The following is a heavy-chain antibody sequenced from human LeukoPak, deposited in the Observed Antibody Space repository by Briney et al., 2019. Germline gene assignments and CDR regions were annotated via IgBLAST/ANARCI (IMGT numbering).Heavy chain of an antibody. CDR2: IYHGGST. V-gene: IGHV4-38-2*01. D-gene: IGHD3-22*01. CDR3: ARHFTYYYDSNGYPRDAFDA. Sequence: SETLSLTCAVSGYSISSGYYWGWIRQPPGKGLEWIGSIYHGGSTNYNPSLKSRVTISVDMSKNQFSLKLSSVTAADTALYYCARHFTYYYDSNGYPRDAFDAWGQGTVVTVSS. J-gene: IGHJ3*01. CDR1: GYSISSGYY.